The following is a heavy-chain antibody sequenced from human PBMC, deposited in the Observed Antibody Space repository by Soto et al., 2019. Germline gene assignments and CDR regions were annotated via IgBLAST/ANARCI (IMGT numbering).Heavy chain of an antibody. V-gene: IGHV4-31*03. CDR1: GGSISSGGYY. J-gene: IGHJ6*02. Sequence: QVQLQESGPGLVKPSQTLSLTCTVSGGSISSGGYYWSWIRQHPGKGLEWIGYIYYSGSTYYNPSDKRRVTRPVDTSKNQFSLKLSSVTAADTAVYYCARGEYDFWSGYYGKPNGNYYYYYGMDVWGQGTTVTVSS. CDR3: ARGEYDFWSGYYGKPNGNYYYYYGMDV. D-gene: IGHD3-3*01. CDR2: IYYSGST.